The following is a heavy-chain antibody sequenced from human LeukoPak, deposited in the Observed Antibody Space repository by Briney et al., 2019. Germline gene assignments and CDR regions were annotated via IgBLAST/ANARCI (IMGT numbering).Heavy chain of an antibody. CDR1: GFTFTSYW. Sequence: GGSLRLSCAASGFTFTSYWMTWVRQAPGKGLEWVANIKQDGSERYYVDSVKGRFTISRDNAKNSLFLQMNSLRAEDTAVYYCARSGAPIDYWGQGTLVTVSS. CDR3: ARSGAPIDY. CDR2: IKQDGSER. J-gene: IGHJ4*02. V-gene: IGHV3-7*01.